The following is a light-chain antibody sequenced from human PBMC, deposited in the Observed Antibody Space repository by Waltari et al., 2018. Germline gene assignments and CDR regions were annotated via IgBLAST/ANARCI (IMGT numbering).Light chain of an antibody. CDR2: KAS. J-gene: IGKJ2*01. CDR3: QQYNSYSS. CDR1: QSIGNW. Sequence: DIQMTQSPSTLSASVGDRVTITCRASQSIGNWLAWYQQKLGKAPKLLIYKASSLESGVPSRFSGSGSGTEFTLTISSLQPDDFATYYCQQYNSYSSFGQGTKLEIK. V-gene: IGKV1-5*03.